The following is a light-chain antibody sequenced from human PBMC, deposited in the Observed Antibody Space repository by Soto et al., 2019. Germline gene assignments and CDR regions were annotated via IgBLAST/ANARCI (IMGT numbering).Light chain of an antibody. Sequence: SASTLSLSKGERATLSCRASQSVGSNLAWYQQKHGQHPRLLLYAASTTATGIPARFSGSGSGTEFTLTISSLQSEDFAVYYCRQYDNWPPITFGQGTRL. CDR3: RQYDNWPPIT. J-gene: IGKJ5*01. V-gene: IGKV3-15*01. CDR1: QSVGSN. CDR2: AAS.